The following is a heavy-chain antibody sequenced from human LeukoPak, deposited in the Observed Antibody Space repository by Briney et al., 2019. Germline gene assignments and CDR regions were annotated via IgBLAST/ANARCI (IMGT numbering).Heavy chain of an antibody. D-gene: IGHD2-2*02. CDR1: GFTFSSYA. V-gene: IGHV3-23*01. J-gene: IGHJ4*02. Sequence: GGSLRLSCAASGFTFSSYAMSWVRQAPGKGLEWVSAISGSGGSTYYTDSVKGRFTISRDNSKSTLYLQMNSLRAEDTAVYYCARLDCSSTSCYTGHSFDYWGQGTLVTVSS. CDR3: ARLDCSSTSCYTGHSFDY. CDR2: ISGSGGST.